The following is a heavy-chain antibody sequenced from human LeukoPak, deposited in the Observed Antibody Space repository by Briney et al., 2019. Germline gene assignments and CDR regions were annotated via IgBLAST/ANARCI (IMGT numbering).Heavy chain of an antibody. CDR3: AKGTLTFGGVIVQPFDY. Sequence: GGSLRLSCAASGDIFSTFAMSWVRQAPGRGLEWVSGISTISSTFYADSVKGRFTISRDNSKNTLYLQMNSLRAEDTAVNYCAKGTLTFGGVIVQPFDYWGQGTLVTVSS. CDR2: ISTISST. J-gene: IGHJ4*02. CDR1: GDIFSTFA. D-gene: IGHD3-16*02. V-gene: IGHV3-23*01.